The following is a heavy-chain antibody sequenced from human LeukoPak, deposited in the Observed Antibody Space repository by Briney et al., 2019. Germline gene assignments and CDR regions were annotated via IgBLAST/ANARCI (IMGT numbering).Heavy chain of an antibody. D-gene: IGHD6-19*01. Sequence: APVKVSCKASGYTFTTYLIHWVRQAPGQRLEWLGWINAGNGNTKYSQNFQGRVTITRDTSASTAYMELSSLRSEDTAVYYCARDPAGTSDYWGQGTLVTVSS. V-gene: IGHV1-3*01. CDR2: INAGNGNT. CDR1: GYTFTTYL. J-gene: IGHJ4*02. CDR3: ARDPAGTSDY.